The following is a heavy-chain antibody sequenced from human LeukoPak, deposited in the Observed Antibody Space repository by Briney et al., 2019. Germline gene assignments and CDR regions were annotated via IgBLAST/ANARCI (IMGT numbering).Heavy chain of an antibody. CDR1: GLSFGFYA. CDR3: AKYLGYCSSTSCYAGEKYYFDY. J-gene: IGHJ4*02. V-gene: IGHV3-23*01. CDR2: ISGGGAGT. Sequence: GGSLRLSCAASGLSFGFYAMSWVRQAPGKGLEWVSSISGGGAGTYYADSVKGRFTISRDNSKNTLYLQMNSLRAEDTAVYYCAKYLGYCSSTSCYAGEKYYFDYWGQGTLVTVSS. D-gene: IGHD2-2*01.